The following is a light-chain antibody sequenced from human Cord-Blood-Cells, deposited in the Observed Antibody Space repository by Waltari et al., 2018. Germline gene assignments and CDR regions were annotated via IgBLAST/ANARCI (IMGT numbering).Light chain of an antibody. J-gene: IGLJ3*02. CDR1: SSDVGSYNL. V-gene: IGLV2-23*01. Sequence: QSALTQPASVSGSPGQSITISCTGTSSDVGSYNLVSWYQQHPGKAPKLMIYEGSKRPSGVSNRFSGSKSGNTASLTISGLQAEDEADYYCCSYAGSSWVFGGGT. CDR3: CSYAGSSWV. CDR2: EGS.